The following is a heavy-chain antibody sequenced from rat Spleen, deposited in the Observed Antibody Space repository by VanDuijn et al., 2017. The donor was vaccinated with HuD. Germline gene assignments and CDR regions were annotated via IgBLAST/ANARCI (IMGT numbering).Heavy chain of an antibody. CDR1: GFSFSNHG. Sequence: EVQLVESDGGLVQPGRSLKLSCAASGFSFSNHGMAWVRQAPTRGLEWVATISYDGISVQYRDSVKGRFTIYRDTAKRTLYLKMDSLRSEDTATYYCARAMGIPSPFDNWGQGVMVTVSS. CDR3: ARAMGIPSPFDN. D-gene: IGHD1-9*01. CDR2: ISYDGISV. J-gene: IGHJ2*01. V-gene: IGHV5-29*01.